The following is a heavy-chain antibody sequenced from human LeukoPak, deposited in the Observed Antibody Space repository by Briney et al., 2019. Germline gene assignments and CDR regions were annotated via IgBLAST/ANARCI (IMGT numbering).Heavy chain of an antibody. CDR3: IRDFRSADL. Sequence: GGSLRLSCATSGFSFSNAWMNWVRQPPGKGLVWVSRIYVDGRTTNYADSVKGRFTISRDNAKNTVYLEMNSLSVEGTATYYCIRDFRSADLWGQGTLVTVTS. CDR1: GFSFSNAW. CDR2: IYVDGRTT. V-gene: IGHV3-74*01. J-gene: IGHJ5*02.